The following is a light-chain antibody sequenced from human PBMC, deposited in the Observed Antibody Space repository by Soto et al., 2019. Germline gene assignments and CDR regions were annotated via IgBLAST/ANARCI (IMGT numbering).Light chain of an antibody. J-gene: IGKJ1*01. CDR3: LQYNSDFRT. CDR2: DAS. V-gene: IGKV1-5*01. CDR1: QSISSW. Sequence: DIQMTQSPSTLSASVGDRVTITFRASQSISSWLAWYQQKPGKAPKLLIYDASSLESGVPSRFSGRGSGTDFTLTISSLQPEDFGTYFCLQYNSDFRTFGQGTKVDIK.